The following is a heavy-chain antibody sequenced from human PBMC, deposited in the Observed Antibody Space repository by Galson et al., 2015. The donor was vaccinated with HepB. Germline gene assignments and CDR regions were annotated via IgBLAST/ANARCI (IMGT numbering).Heavy chain of an antibody. D-gene: IGHD3-10*01. CDR3: ATVEILVVRGGLRTRSYFDY. V-gene: IGHV3-21*01. CDR1: GITFNTYS. Sequence: SLRLSCAASGITFNTYSMNWVRQAPGKGLEWVASISSSSSYIYYADSVKGRFTISRDNARNSLYLQMNSLRAEDTAVYHCATVEILVVRGGLRTRSYFDYWCREPWSPSPQ. J-gene: IGHJ4*02. CDR2: ISSSSSYI.